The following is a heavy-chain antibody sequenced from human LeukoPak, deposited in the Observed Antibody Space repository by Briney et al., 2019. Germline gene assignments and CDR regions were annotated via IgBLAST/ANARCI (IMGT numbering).Heavy chain of an antibody. CDR3: AKGPDSSGYYSLDY. CDR1: RFTFSNYD. J-gene: IGHJ4*02. D-gene: IGHD3-22*01. V-gene: IGHV3-30*18. Sequence: GGSLRLSCAASRFTFSNYDMHWVRQAPGKGLEWVAVISYDGSDKYYSDSVKGRFTISRDSSKNTLYLQMNSLRAEDTAVFYCAKGPDSSGYYSLDYWGQGTLVTVSS. CDR2: ISYDGSDK.